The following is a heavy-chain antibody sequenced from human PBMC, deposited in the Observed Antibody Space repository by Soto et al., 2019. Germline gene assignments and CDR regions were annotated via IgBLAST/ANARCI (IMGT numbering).Heavy chain of an antibody. V-gene: IGHV6-1*01. CDR2: TYYRSKWYN. D-gene: IGHD6-19*01. CDR1: GDSVSSNSAA. Sequence: SQTLSLTCAISGDSVSSNSAAWNWIRQSPSRGLEWLGRTYYRSKWYNDYAVSVKSRIIINPDTSKNQFSLQLNSVTPEDTAVYYCAREGVGSSGWYAVDFYYYYDYGMVSRAQGITVSV. CDR3: AREGVGSSGWYAVDFYYYYDYGMVS. J-gene: IGHJ6*02.